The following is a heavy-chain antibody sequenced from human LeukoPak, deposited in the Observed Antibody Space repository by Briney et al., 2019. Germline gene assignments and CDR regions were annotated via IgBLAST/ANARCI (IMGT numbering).Heavy chain of an antibody. J-gene: IGHJ5*02. CDR3: AKDSTVTTGRFDP. D-gene: IGHD4-17*01. V-gene: IGHV3-23*01. CDR2: ISGSGGTT. CDR1: GFIFSRYA. Sequence: GGSLRLSCAASGFIFSRYAMGWVRQPPGKGLEWVSTISGSGGTTYYADSVKGRFTISRDSSKNMLYLQMNSLRAEDTAVYYCAKDSTVTTGRFDPWGQGTLVTVSS.